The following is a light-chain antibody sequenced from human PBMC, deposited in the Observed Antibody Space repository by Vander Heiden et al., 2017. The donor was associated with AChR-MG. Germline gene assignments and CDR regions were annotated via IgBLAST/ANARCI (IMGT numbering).Light chain of an antibody. CDR1: SSNIGSNY. J-gene: IGLJ3*02. Sequence: QSVLTQPPSTSRTPGQRVTISCSGSSSNIGSNYVYWYQQLPGTAPKLLIYRNNQRPSGVPDRFSGSKSGTSASLAISGLRSEDEADYYCAAWDDSLSGPEFGGGTKLTVL. CDR2: RNN. CDR3: AAWDDSLSGPE. V-gene: IGLV1-47*01.